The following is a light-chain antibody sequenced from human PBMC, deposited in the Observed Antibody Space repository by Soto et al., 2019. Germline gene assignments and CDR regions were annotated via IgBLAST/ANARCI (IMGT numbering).Light chain of an antibody. CDR1: QGINSW. CDR3: QQAKYFPLT. CDR2: ATS. V-gene: IGKV1-12*01. Sequence: DIQMTQSPSSVSASVGDRVTITCRASQGINSWLAWYQKKPGSAPKLLIYATSSLQPGVPSRFSGSGSGTDFTLTITDLQPDDAATYFCQQAKYFPLTFGGGTKVDIK. J-gene: IGKJ4*01.